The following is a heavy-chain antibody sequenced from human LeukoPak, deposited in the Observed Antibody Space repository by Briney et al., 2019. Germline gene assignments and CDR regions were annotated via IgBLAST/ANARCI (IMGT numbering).Heavy chain of an antibody. CDR2: ISYDGGNK. V-gene: IGHV3-30*18. D-gene: IGHD6-19*01. J-gene: IGHJ4*02. CDR1: GFTFSSYA. Sequence: GGSLRLSCAASGFTFSSYAMHWVRQAPGKGLEWVAVISYDGGNKYYAESVKGRFTISRDNSKNTLYLQMNSLRAEGTAVYYCAKVPRQNGWFPLSDYWGQGALVTVSS. CDR3: AKVPRQNGWFPLSDY.